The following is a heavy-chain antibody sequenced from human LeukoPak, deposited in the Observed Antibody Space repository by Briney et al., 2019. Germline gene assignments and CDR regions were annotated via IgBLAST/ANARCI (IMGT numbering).Heavy chain of an antibody. CDR3: ARDKQYYDILTESDYYYYGMDV. CDR2: IIPIFGTA. V-gene: IGHV1-69*13. D-gene: IGHD3-9*01. CDR1: GGTFSSYA. Sequence: ASVTVSCKASGGTFSSYAISWVRQAPGQGLEWMGGIIPIFGTANYAQKFQGRVTITADESTSTAYMELSSLRSEDTAVYYCARDKQYYDILTESDYYYYGMDVWGQGTTVTVSS. J-gene: IGHJ6*02.